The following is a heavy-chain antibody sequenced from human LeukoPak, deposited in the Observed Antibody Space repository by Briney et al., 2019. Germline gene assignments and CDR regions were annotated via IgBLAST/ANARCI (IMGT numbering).Heavy chain of an antibody. Sequence: SETLSLTCAVYGGSFSGYYWSWLRQPPGKGLEWIGSIYYSGNTYYNASLKSRVTISVDTSKNQFSLRLSSVTAADTAVYYCARALYSIGFFDYWGQGTLVTVSS. CDR1: GGSFSGYY. V-gene: IGHV4-34*01. J-gene: IGHJ4*02. CDR2: IYYSGNT. CDR3: ARALYSIGFFDY. D-gene: IGHD6-25*01.